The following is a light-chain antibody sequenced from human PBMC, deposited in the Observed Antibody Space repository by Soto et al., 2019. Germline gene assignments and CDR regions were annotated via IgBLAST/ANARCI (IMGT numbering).Light chain of an antibody. CDR3: YSAADNSVGI. J-gene: IGLJ2*01. CDR1: VLAKKY. CDR2: KDT. V-gene: IGLV3-27*01. Sequence: SYELTQPSSVSVSPGQTATITCSGDVLAKKYGRWFQQKPGLAPVVVIYKDTERPSEIPARFSGSASGTTVTLTITGAQVEDEADYYCYSAADNSVGIFGGGTKLTV.